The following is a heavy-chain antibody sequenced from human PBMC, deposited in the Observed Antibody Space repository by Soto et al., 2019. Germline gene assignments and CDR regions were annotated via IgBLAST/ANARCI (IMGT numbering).Heavy chain of an antibody. V-gene: IGHV3-48*03. CDR2: ISSSGSTI. Sequence: EVQLVESGGGLVQPGGSLRLSCAASRFTFSSYEMNWVRQAPGKGLEWVSYISSSGSTIYYADSVKGRFTISRDNAKNSLYLQMNSLRAEDTAVYYCAMGPGSRVYSSSTGYFDYWGQGTLVTVSS. D-gene: IGHD6-13*01. CDR1: RFTFSSYE. CDR3: AMGPGSRVYSSSTGYFDY. J-gene: IGHJ4*02.